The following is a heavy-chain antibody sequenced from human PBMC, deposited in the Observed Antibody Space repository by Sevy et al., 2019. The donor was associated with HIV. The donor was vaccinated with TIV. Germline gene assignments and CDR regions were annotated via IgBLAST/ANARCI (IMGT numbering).Heavy chain of an antibody. CDR2: IKQDGSEK. CDR3: ARGWGYYDSSGYYRHDAFDI. V-gene: IGHV3-7*01. Sequence: GGSLRLSCAASGFTFSSYWMSWVRQAPGKGLEWVANIKQDGSEKYYVDSVKGRFTISRDNAKNSLYLQMNSLRAEDTAVYYCARGWGYYDSSGYYRHDAFDIWGQGTMVTVSS. D-gene: IGHD3-22*01. CDR1: GFTFSSYW. J-gene: IGHJ3*02.